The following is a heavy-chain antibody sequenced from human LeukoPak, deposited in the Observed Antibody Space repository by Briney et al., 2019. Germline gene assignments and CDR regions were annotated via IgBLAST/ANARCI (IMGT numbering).Heavy chain of an antibody. Sequence: PSETLSLTCTVSGGSISSGGYYWSWIRQHPGKGLEWIGYIYYSGSTYYNPSLKSRVTISVDTSKNQFSLKLSSVTAADTAVYYCARDNTVTKAFDYWGQGTLVTVSS. V-gene: IGHV4-31*03. CDR3: ARDNTVTKAFDY. D-gene: IGHD4-17*01. CDR2: IYYSGST. CDR1: GGSISSGGYY. J-gene: IGHJ4*02.